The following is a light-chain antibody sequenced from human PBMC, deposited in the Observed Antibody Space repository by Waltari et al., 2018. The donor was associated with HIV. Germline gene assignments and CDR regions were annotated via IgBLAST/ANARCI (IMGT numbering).Light chain of an antibody. J-gene: IGLJ1*01. CDR3: SSYTSSATQV. CDR2: EGT. V-gene: IGLV2-14*01. Sequence: HSGLTQPASVSGSPGQSITISCTGSSSDVGGYKYVSWYQQHPGKAPKLLMHEGTNRPSGVSNRFSASKSDNTASRTISGLQAEDEADYYCSSYTSSATQVFGTGTKVSV. CDR1: SSDVGGYKY.